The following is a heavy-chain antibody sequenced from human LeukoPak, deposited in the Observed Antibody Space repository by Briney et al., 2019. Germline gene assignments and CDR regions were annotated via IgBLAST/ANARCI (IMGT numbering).Heavy chain of an antibody. J-gene: IGHJ4*02. CDR1: GGSFSGYY. CDR3: ASSLGPLLWFGELSNYYFDY. CDR2: INHSGST. D-gene: IGHD3-10*01. Sequence: SETLSLTCAVYGGSFSGYYWSWIRQPPGKGLEWIGEINHSGSTNYNPSLKSRVTISVDTSKNQFSLKLSSVTAADTAVYYCASSLGPLLWFGELSNYYFDYWGQGTPVTVSS. V-gene: IGHV4-34*01.